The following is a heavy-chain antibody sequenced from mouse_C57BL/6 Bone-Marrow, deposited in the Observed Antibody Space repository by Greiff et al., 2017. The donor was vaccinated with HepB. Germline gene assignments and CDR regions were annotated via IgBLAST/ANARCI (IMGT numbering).Heavy chain of an antibody. CDR3: ARGSGSSFWYFDV. V-gene: IGHV14-2*01. CDR1: GFNIKDYY. Sequence: VHVKQSGAELVKPGASVKLSCTASGFNIKDYYMHWVKQRTEQGLEWIGRIDPEDGETKYAPKFQGQATITADTSSNTAYLQLSSLTSEDTAVYYCARGSGSSFWYFDVWGTGTTVTVSS. D-gene: IGHD1-1*01. CDR2: IDPEDGET. J-gene: IGHJ1*03.